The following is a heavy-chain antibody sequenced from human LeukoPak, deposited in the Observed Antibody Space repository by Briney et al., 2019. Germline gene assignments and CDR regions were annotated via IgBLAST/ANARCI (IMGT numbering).Heavy chain of an antibody. CDR2: IYFSGST. Sequence: SQTLSLTCTVSGVSVGSGDYFWSWIRQPPGKGLEWIGYIYFSGSTDSNPSLESRVTVSIDTSKNQFSLKLRSVTAADTAVYYCARCDSSGYRYYFDYWGQGTLVTVSS. D-gene: IGHD3-22*01. CDR3: ARCDSSGYRYYFDY. CDR1: GVSVGSGDYF. J-gene: IGHJ4*02. V-gene: IGHV4-30-4*08.